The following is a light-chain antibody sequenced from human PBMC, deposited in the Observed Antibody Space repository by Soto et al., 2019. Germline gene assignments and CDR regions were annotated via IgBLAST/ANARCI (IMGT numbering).Light chain of an antibody. CDR3: SSYTSSNTVV. CDR2: DVS. J-gene: IGLJ3*02. CDR1: SSDVGNYNF. V-gene: IGLV2-14*03. Sequence: QSVLTQPASVSGSPGQSITISCTGTSSDVGNYNFVSWYQQHPGKAPKLIIYDVSNRPSGVSNRFSGSKSGNTASLTISGLQAEDETDYYCSSYTSSNTVVFGGGTKLTVL.